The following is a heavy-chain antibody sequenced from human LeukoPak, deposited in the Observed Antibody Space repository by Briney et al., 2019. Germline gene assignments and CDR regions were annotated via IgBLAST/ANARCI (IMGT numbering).Heavy chain of an antibody. CDR2: IYHSGSI. V-gene: IGHV4-38-2*02. D-gene: IGHD2-15*01. CDR3: ARAGAATYYFDY. Sequence: SETLSLTCTVSGYSISSGYYWGWIRQPPGKGLEWIGSIYHSGSIYYNPSLKSRVTISVDTSKNQFSLKLRSVTAADTAVYYCARAGAATYYFDYWVQGTLVTVSS. CDR1: GYSISSGYY. J-gene: IGHJ4*02.